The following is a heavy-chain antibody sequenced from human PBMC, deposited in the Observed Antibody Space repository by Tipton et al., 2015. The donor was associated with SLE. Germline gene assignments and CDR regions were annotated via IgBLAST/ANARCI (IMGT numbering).Heavy chain of an antibody. D-gene: IGHD2/OR15-2a*01. V-gene: IGHV3-53*01. CDR2: IYSGGST. CDR3: AREGVSTAYNWFDP. Sequence: SLRLSCAASGFTASSNYMSWVRQAPGKGLEWVSVIYSGGSTYYADSVKGRFTISRDNSKNTLYLQMNSLRAEDTAVYYCAREGVSTAYNWFDPWGQGTLVTVSS. J-gene: IGHJ5*02. CDR1: GFTASSNY.